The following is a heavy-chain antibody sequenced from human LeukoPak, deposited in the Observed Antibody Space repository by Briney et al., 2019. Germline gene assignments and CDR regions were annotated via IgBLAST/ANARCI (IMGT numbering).Heavy chain of an antibody. J-gene: IGHJ4*02. Sequence: PGGSLRLSCAASGFTFTSYSMSWVRQAPGKGLEWVSFISTSSSDIYYADSVKGRFTISRDNAKNSVYLQMNSLRAEETAVYYCARDPEFRSSAGLDYWGQGTLVTVSS. V-gene: IGHV3-21*06. D-gene: IGHD6-6*01. CDR3: ARDPEFRSSAGLDY. CDR1: GFTFTSYS. CDR2: ISTSSSDI.